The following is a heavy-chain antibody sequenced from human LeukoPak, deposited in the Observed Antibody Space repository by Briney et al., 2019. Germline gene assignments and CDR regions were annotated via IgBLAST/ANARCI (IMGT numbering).Heavy chain of an antibody. CDR3: ARERGSRSFDC. V-gene: IGHV3-33*01. CDR1: GFTFSSYG. CDR2: IWYDGSNK. Sequence: PGGSLRLSCAASGFTFSSYGMHWVRQAPGKGLEWVAVIWYDGSNKYYADSVKGRFTTSRDNSKNTLYLQMNSLRAEDTAVYYCARERGSRSFDCWGQGTLVTVSS. D-gene: IGHD3-16*01. J-gene: IGHJ4*02.